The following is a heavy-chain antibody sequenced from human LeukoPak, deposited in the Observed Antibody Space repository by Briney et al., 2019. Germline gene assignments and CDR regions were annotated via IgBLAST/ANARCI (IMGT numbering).Heavy chain of an antibody. V-gene: IGHV3-23*01. D-gene: IGHD3-3*01. J-gene: IGHJ6*03. Sequence: GGSLRLSCADSAFTFSSYAMSWVRQAPGKGLEWVSAISGSGGSTYYADSVKGRFTISRDNSKNTLYLQMNSLRAEDTAVYYCAKGSITIFGVVDYMDVWGKGTTVTVSS. CDR2: ISGSGGST. CDR1: AFTFSSYA. CDR3: AKGSITIFGVVDYMDV.